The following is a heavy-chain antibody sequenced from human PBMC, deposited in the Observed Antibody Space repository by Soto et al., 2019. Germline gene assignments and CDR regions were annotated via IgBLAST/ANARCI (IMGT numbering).Heavy chain of an antibody. V-gene: IGHV3-66*01. J-gene: IGHJ5*02. CDR2: IYSNGDT. D-gene: IGHD6-6*01. CDR1: EFTVGNNY. CDR3: MNRPRA. Sequence: EVQLVESGGGLVQPGGSLRLSCAASEFTVGNNYMSWVRQAPGKGLEWVSLIYSNGDTRYADSVRGRFTISRDSSKKILYLQMNSLRADDTAIYYCMNRPRAWGRGTLVTVSS.